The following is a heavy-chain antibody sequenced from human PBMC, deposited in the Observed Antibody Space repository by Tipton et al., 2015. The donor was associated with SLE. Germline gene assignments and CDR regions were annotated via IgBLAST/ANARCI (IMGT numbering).Heavy chain of an antibody. CDR3: ARGFDGSPRYFDL. J-gene: IGHJ2*01. CDR1: GYTLTNYG. D-gene: IGHD5-24*01. CDR2: IDSYNGYT. V-gene: IGHV1-18*01. Sequence: QSGPEVKKPGASVKVSCKASGYTLTNYGFNWVRQAPGQGLEWMGWIDSYNGYTKYAQNLQGRVTMTSDTSTNTAYMELRSLRYDDTAVYYCARGFDGSPRYFDLWGRGALVTVSS.